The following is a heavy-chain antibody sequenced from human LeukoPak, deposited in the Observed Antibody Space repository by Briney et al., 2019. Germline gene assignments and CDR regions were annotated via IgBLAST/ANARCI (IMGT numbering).Heavy chain of an antibody. Sequence: GGSLRLSCVASGFTLRNYAMAWVRQAPGKGLGWVSGISGNGGNTYYADSVKGRFTISRENSRNTLYLQMNSVRVEDTATYYCARGDIGERGSTDAWGQGTLVTVSS. V-gene: IGHV3-23*01. CDR3: ARGDIGERGSTDA. D-gene: IGHD2-15*01. J-gene: IGHJ5*02. CDR1: GFTLRNYA. CDR2: ISGNGGNT.